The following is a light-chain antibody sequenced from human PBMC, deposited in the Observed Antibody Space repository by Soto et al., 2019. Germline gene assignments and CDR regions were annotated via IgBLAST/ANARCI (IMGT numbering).Light chain of an antibody. Sequence: QSALAQPASVSGSPGQSITISCTGTSSDVGYFDYVSWYQQHPGKAPKLMIFDVSDRSSGVSHRFSGSKSGNTASLTISGLHAEDEADYFCSSYASGSTHVLFGGGTKLTVL. CDR1: SSDVGYFDY. J-gene: IGLJ3*02. CDR3: SSYASGSTHVL. CDR2: DVS. V-gene: IGLV2-14*03.